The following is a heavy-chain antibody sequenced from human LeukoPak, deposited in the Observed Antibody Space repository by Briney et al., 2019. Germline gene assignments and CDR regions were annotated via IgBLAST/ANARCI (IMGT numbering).Heavy chain of an antibody. CDR2: IKQDGSEK. J-gene: IGHJ4*02. CDR3: ASDSGWSPFDY. D-gene: IGHD6-19*01. CDR1: GFTFSSYW. V-gene: IGHV3-7*01. Sequence: PGGSLRLSCAASGFTFSSYWMSWVRQAPGKGLEWVANIKQDGSEKYYVDSVKGRFTISRDDAKNSLYLQMNSLRAEDTAVYYCASDSGWSPFDYWGQGTLVTVSS.